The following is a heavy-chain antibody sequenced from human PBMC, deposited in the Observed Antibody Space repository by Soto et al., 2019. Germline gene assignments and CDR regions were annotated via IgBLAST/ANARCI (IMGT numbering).Heavy chain of an antibody. Sequence: ASVKVSCKASGYTFTGYYMHWVRQAPGQGLEWMGWINPNSGGTNYAQKFQGWVTMTRDTSTSTAYMELSRLRSDDTAVYYCAMTVLPWHYPFHIWGQGTMVTGSS. CDR2: INPNSGGT. V-gene: IGHV1-2*04. J-gene: IGHJ3*02. D-gene: IGHD1-7*01. CDR3: AMTVLPWHYPFHI. CDR1: GYTFTGYY.